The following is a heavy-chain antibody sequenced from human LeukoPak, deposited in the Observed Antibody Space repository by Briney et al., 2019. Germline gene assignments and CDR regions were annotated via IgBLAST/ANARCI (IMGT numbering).Heavy chain of an antibody. CDR2: VYHIDTT. J-gene: IGHJ4*02. V-gene: IGHV4-38-2*02. CDR3: ASGQNLYT. D-gene: IGHD1-1*01. Sequence: SETLSLTCTLSGHSIHNSSAWGWIRQVPGQGLEWIATVYHIDTTFYNPSLKSRVKISADESKNILSLSLTSVTAADTATYFCASGQNLYTWGQGILVVVSS. CDR1: GHSIHNSSA.